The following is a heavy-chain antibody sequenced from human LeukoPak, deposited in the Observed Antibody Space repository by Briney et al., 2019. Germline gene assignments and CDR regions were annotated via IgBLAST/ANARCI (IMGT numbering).Heavy chain of an antibody. CDR2: ISSSGSYI. CDR1: GFTFSTYS. CDR3: ARDIGEWFGERWAFDDY. V-gene: IGHV3-21*01. J-gene: IGHJ4*02. D-gene: IGHD3-10*01. Sequence: PGGSLRLSCAASGFTFSTYSMNWVRPAPGKGLEWVSSISSSGSYIYYADSVKGRFTISRDNAKNSLYLQMNSLRAEDTAVYYCARDIGEWFGERWAFDDYWGQGTLVTVSS.